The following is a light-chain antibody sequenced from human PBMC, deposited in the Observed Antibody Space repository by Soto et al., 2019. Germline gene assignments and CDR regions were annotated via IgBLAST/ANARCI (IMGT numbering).Light chain of an antibody. CDR1: QSVSSN. CDR3: QQCYNWPQWT. CDR2: GAS. V-gene: IGKV3D-15*01. J-gene: IGKJ1*01. Sequence: EIVMTQSPATLSVSPGERVTLPCRASQSVSSNLAWLQQKPGQAPRLLIYGASSRATGIPARFSGSGSGTEFTLTISSLQSEDFALYYCQQCYNWPQWTFGQGPMWIS.